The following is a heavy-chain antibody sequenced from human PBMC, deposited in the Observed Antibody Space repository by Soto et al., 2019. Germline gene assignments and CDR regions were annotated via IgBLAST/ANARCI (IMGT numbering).Heavy chain of an antibody. CDR1: GDTFTSYA. D-gene: IGHD5-18*01. V-gene: IGHV1-3*01. CDR3: ARGLNGYLHYFDY. Sequence: ASVKVCCKASGDTFTSYAMHWVRQAPGQRLEWMGWINAGNGNTKYSQKFQGRVTITRDTSASTVYMELSSLRSEDTAVYYCARGLNGYLHYFDYWGQGTLVTVSS. CDR2: INAGNGNT. J-gene: IGHJ4*02.